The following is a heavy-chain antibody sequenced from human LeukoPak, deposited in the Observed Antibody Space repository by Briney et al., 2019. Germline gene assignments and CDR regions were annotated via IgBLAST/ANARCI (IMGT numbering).Heavy chain of an antibody. CDR3: AKDLHGDYVRWGDY. J-gene: IGHJ4*02. Sequence: GGSLRLSCTASGFAFSNFWMSWVRQAPGEGLEWVSSISASGEATYSADSVKGRFTVSRDNSRNIVYLQMSSLRAEDTAVYYCAKDLHGDYVRWGDYWGQGTLVTVSS. CDR2: ISASGEAT. V-gene: IGHV3-23*01. D-gene: IGHD3-10*02. CDR1: GFAFSNFW.